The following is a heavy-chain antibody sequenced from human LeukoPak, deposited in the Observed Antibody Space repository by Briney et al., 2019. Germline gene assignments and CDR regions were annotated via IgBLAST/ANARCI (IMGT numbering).Heavy chain of an antibody. D-gene: IGHD3-10*01. CDR2: INSDGSSI. CDR1: GFTFSSYW. J-gene: IGHJ5*02. CDR3: ARDLDGSGNYHWFDP. V-gene: IGHV3-74*01. Sequence: GGSLRLSCAASGFTFSSYWMHWIRQAPGQGLVWVSRINSDGSSINYADSVKGRFTISRDNAKNTLHLQMNSLRGEDTAVYYCARDLDGSGNYHWFDPWGQGTLVTVSS.